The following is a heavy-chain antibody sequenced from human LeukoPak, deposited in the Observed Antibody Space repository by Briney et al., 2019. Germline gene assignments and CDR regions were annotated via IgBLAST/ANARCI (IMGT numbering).Heavy chain of an antibody. CDR2: ILDDGSDK. CDR1: GFTFSSFA. CDR3: PVGEEVVRGVIAR. V-gene: IGHV3-30-3*01. J-gene: IGHJ4*02. Sequence: GGSLRLSCAASGFTFSSFAMHWVRQGPGKGREWGVVILDDGSDKYYADLVKGRFTISRDNSKNTLYMQMTSLRAEDTAVYYCPVGEEVVRGVIARWGQGTLVTVSS. D-gene: IGHD3-10*01.